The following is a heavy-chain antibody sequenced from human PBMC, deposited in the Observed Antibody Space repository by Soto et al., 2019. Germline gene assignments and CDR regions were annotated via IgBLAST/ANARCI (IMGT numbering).Heavy chain of an antibody. V-gene: IGHV4-31*03. CDR3: ARGDYDSSGDHGAFDI. CDR2: IYYSGST. D-gene: IGHD3-22*01. Sequence: PSETLSLTCTVSGGSISSGGYYWSWIRQHPGKGLEWIGYIYYSGSTYYNPSLKSRVTISVDTSKNQFSLKLSSVTAADTAVYYCARGDYDSSGDHGAFDIWGQGTMVTVSS. CDR1: GGSISSGGYY. J-gene: IGHJ3*02.